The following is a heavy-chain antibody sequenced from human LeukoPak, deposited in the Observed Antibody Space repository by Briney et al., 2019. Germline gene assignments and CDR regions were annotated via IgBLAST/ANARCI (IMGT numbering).Heavy chain of an antibody. V-gene: IGHV4-4*09. CDR3: ARDFLEYSRASCLNWFDP. CDR1: GGSISSYY. J-gene: IGHJ5*02. CDR2: IYTSGST. Sequence: SETLSLTCTVSGGSISSYYWSWIRQPPGKGLEWIGYIYTSGSTNYNPSLKSRVTISVDTSKNQFSLKLSSVTAADTAVYYCARDFLEYSRASCLNWFDPWGQGTLVTVSS. D-gene: IGHD2-2*01.